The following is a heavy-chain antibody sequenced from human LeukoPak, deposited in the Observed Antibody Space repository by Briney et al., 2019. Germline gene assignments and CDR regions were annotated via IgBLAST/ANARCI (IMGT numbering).Heavy chain of an antibody. J-gene: IGHJ3*02. D-gene: IGHD3-3*01. CDR1: GFTFSNAW. V-gene: IGHV3-15*01. CDR2: IKSKTDGGTT. CDR3: TTPYYDFWSGPGEAFDI. Sequence: PGGSLRLSCAASGFTFSNAWMSWVRQAPGKGLEWVGRIKSKTDGGTTDYAAPVKGRFTISRDDSKNTLYLQMNSLKTEDTAVYYCTTPYYDFWSGPGEAFDIWGQGTMVTVSS.